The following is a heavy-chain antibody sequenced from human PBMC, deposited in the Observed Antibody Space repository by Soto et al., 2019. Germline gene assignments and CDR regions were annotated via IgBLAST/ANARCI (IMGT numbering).Heavy chain of an antibody. J-gene: IGHJ4*02. D-gene: IGHD5-12*01. V-gene: IGHV3-9*01. CDR2: ISWNSGSI. CDR1: GFTFDDYA. Sequence: EVQLVESGGGLVQPGRSLRLSCAASGFTFDDYAMHWVRQAPGKGLEWVSGISWNSGSIGYADSVKGRFTISRDNAKNSLYLQMNSLRAEDTALYYCAKGDVDIVSDWCQGTLVSVSS. CDR3: AKGDVDIVSD.